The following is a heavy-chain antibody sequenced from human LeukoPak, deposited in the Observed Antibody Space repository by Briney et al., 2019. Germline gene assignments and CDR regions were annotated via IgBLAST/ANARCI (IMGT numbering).Heavy chain of an antibody. V-gene: IGHV4-34*01. CDR2: INHSGST. Sequence: SETLSLTCAVYGGSLNNYYWSWIRQPPGKGLEWIGEINHSGSTNYSPSLKSRVTISVDTPKNQFSLKVKSVTAADTAVYYCTRDSGTTGEVKFDPWGQGTLVAVSS. D-gene: IGHD3-10*01. CDR3: TRDSGTTGEVKFDP. CDR1: GGSLNNYY. J-gene: IGHJ5*02.